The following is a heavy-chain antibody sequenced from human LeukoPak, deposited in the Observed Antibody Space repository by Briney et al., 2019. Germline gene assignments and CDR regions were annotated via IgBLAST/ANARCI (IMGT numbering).Heavy chain of an antibody. Sequence: ASVKVSCKASGYTFTSYYMHWVRQAPGQGLEWMGIINPSGGSTSYAQKFQGRVTMTRDTSTSTVYMELSSLRSEDTAVYYCASGGAVLLWFGEATGWFDPWGQGTLVTVSS. CDR3: ASGGAVLLWFGEATGWFDP. D-gene: IGHD3-10*01. V-gene: IGHV1-46*01. J-gene: IGHJ5*02. CDR2: INPSGGST. CDR1: GYTFTSYY.